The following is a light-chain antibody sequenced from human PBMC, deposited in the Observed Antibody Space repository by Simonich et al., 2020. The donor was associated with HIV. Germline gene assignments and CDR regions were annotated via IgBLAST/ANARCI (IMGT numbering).Light chain of an antibody. V-gene: IGLV6-57*03. Sequence: NFMLTQHHSVSQSQGKTVTISCTRSSGSNASNYVHWYQQPPSSAPTTVVYEYNQRPSGVPDRFSGSSDSSSNSASLTISGLKTEDEADYYCQSYDSSNQVFGGGTKLTVL. CDR1: SGSNASNY. J-gene: IGLJ2*01. CDR2: EYN. CDR3: QSYDSSNQV.